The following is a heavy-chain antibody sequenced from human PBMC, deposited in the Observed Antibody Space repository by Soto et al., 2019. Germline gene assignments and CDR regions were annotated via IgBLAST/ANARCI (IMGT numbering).Heavy chain of an antibody. CDR1: GDSIISSDFY. D-gene: IGHD1-1*01. J-gene: IGHJ5*02. CDR2: MFYLGSS. V-gene: IGHV4-39*01. CDR3: ARHFLALRTNNWYDP. Sequence: PSETLSLTCTVAGDSIISSDFYWGWVRQPPGKGLEWIGSMFYLGSSYYNPSLKSRVTMSVDTSKNQFSLRLRSVTSAETALSSSARHFLALRTNNWYDPWGQGIMVTVAS.